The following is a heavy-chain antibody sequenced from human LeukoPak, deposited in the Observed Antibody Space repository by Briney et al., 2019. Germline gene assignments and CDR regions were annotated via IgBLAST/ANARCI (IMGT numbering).Heavy chain of an antibody. Sequence: GRSLRLSCAASGFTFSSYGMHWVRQAPGKGLEWVAVISYDGSNKYYADSVKGRFTISRDNSKNTLYLQMNGLRAEDTAVYYCAKSKEVYDYVWGSYRQYYYYYGMDVWGQGTTVTVSS. V-gene: IGHV3-30*18. CDR1: GFTFSSYG. CDR3: AKSKEVYDYVWGSYRQYYYYYGMDV. CDR2: ISYDGSNK. D-gene: IGHD3-16*02. J-gene: IGHJ6*02.